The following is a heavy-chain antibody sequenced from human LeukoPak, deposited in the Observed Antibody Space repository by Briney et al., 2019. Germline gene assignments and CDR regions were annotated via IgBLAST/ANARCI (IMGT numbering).Heavy chain of an antibody. CDR2: ISSSGSTI. CDR3: ARTPYHRYCSSTSCYNDYYMDV. CDR1: GFTFSDYY. V-gene: IGHV3-11*01. J-gene: IGHJ6*03. Sequence: KPGGSLRLSCAASGFTFSDYYMSWIRQAPGKGLEWVSYISSSGSTIYYADSVKGRFTISRDNAKNSLYLQMNSLRAEDTAVYYCARTPYHRYCSSTSCYNDYYMDVWGKGTTVTVSS. D-gene: IGHD2-2*01.